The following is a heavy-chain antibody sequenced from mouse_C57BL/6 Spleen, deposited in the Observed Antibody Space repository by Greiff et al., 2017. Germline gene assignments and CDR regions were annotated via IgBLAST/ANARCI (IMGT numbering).Heavy chain of an antibody. V-gene: IGHV1-82*01. J-gene: IGHJ2*01. CDR3: ARGIYDGYSLY. Sequence: QVQLQQSGPELVKPGASVKISCKASGYAFSSSWMNWVKQRPGKGLEWIGRIYPGDGDTNYNGKFKGKATLTADKSSSTAYMQLSSLTSEDSAVYFCARGIYDGYSLYGGQGTTLTVSS. CDR2: IYPGDGDT. CDR1: GYAFSSSW. D-gene: IGHD2-3*01.